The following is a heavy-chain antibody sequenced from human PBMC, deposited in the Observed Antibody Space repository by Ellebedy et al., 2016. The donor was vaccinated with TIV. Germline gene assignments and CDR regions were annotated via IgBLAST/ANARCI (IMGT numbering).Heavy chain of an antibody. V-gene: IGHV3-72*01. CDR2: ITNNSPNYGT. CDR3: ARDTATALDF. D-gene: IGHD6-13*01. CDR1: GFTFTDHY. J-gene: IGHJ4*02. Sequence: GGSLRLSXAASGFTFTDHYMDWVRQAPGKGLEWVARITNNSPNYGTQYAPSVKGRFTVSRDESKTSLYLQMDRLKTEDTAVYYCARDTATALDFWGQGTLVTVSS.